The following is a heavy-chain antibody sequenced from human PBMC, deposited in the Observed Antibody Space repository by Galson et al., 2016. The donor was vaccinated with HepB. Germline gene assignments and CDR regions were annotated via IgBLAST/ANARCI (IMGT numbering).Heavy chain of an antibody. Sequence: SLRLSCAGSGFTLSDYDMHWVRQATGKGLEWVSAIATAGDTYYPGSLKGRFTISRENANNSLYLQMNSLRVGDTAVYYCARDSGAVRAGGGMDAGGQGTTVTVSS. V-gene: IGHV3-13*01. CDR2: IATAGDT. CDR1: GFTLSDYD. CDR3: ARDSGAVRAGGGMDA. J-gene: IGHJ6*02. D-gene: IGHD3-10*01.